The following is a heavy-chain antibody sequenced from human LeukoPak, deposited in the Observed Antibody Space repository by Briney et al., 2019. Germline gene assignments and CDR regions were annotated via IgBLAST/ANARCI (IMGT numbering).Heavy chain of an antibody. V-gene: IGHV3-7*01. J-gene: IGHJ4*02. Sequence: GGSLRLSCAASGFTFSSYWMSWVRQAPGKGLEWVANIKQDGSEKYYVDSVKGRFTISRDNAKNSLYLQMNSLRAEDTAVYYCARDLYGSGSYYHYFDYWGQGTLVTVSS. D-gene: IGHD3-10*01. CDR1: GFTFSSYW. CDR2: IKQDGSEK. CDR3: ARDLYGSGSYYHYFDY.